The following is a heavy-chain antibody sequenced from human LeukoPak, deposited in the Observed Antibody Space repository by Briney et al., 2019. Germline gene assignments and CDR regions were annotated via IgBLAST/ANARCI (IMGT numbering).Heavy chain of an antibody. Sequence: GGSLRLSCAASGFSFSSFGMHWVRQAPGKGLEWVARLVYDGIINYGDFAKGRFTISRDNSKSALYLEMDSLRVEDSGIYYCARDLSAAYDFWGQGVVVTVSS. CDR1: GFSFSSFG. CDR2: LVYDGII. V-gene: IGHV3-33*01. J-gene: IGHJ4*02. D-gene: IGHD2-21*01. CDR3: ARDLSAAYDF.